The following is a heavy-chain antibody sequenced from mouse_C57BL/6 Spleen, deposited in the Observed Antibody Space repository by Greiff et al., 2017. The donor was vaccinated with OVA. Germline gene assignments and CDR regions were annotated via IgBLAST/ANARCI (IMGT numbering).Heavy chain of an antibody. CDR3: ARQYDYASYFDY. Sequence: EVQLVESGGGLVKPGGSLKLSCAASGFTFSDYGMHWVRQAPEKGLEWVAYISSGSSTIYYADTVKGRFTISRDNAKNTLYLQMSSLRSEDTALYYCARQYDYASYFDYWGQGTTLTVSS. V-gene: IGHV5-17*01. CDR1: GFTFSDYG. D-gene: IGHD2-4*01. J-gene: IGHJ2*01. CDR2: ISSGSSTI.